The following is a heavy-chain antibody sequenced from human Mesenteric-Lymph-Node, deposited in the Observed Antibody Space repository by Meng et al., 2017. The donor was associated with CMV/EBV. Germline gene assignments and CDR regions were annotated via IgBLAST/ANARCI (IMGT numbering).Heavy chain of an antibody. Sequence: ASVKVSCKASGYTFTGYYVNWVRQAPGQGLEWMGWIDPHTGGPNFAEKFQGRVAMTRDTSISTVYMELGSLRSDDTAVYYCARAPRGVSYYFDYWGQGTLVTVSS. D-gene: IGHD3-10*01. CDR2: IDPHTGGP. CDR1: GYTFTGYY. V-gene: IGHV1-2*02. CDR3: ARAPRGVSYYFDY. J-gene: IGHJ4*02.